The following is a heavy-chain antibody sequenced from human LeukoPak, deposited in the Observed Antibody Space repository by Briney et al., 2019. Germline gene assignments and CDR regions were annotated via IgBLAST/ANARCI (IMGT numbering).Heavy chain of an antibody. Sequence: GASVKVSCKASGYTFTSYAMHWVGQAPGQRLEWMGWINAGNGNSKYLQKFQGRVTITRDTSASTAYMELSSLRSEDTAVYYCARSRRITMVRGVIIGWFDPWGQGTLVTASS. CDR1: GYTFTSYA. CDR3: ARSRRITMVRGVIIGWFDP. J-gene: IGHJ5*02. V-gene: IGHV1-3*01. D-gene: IGHD3-10*01. CDR2: INAGNGNS.